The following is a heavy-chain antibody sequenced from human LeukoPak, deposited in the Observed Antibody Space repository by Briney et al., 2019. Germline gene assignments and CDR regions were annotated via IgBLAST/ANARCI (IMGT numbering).Heavy chain of an antibody. D-gene: IGHD6-13*01. V-gene: IGHV2-5*01. CDR1: GFSLSTSGVG. CDR2: IYWNDDK. J-gene: IGHJ5*02. CDR3: AHKANLTSSWYVDWFDP. Sequence: SGPTLFNPPPPLTLTCTFSGFSLSTSGVGVGWIRQPPGKALEWLALIYWNDDKRYSPSLKSRLTITKDTSNNQVALTMTNMDPVDTATYYCAHKANLTSSWYVDWFDPWGQGTLVTVSS.